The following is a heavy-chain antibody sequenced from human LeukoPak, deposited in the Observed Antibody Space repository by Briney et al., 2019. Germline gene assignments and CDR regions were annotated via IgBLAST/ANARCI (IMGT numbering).Heavy chain of an antibody. J-gene: IGHJ4*02. V-gene: IGHV1-2*02. Sequence: GASVKVSCQASGYTFSGYYTHWVRQAPGQGLAWMGWINPYSGDTTYAQKFQGRLTLTRDTSISTAYMEVSRLKSDDTAVYYCARTNGGYEYNWGQGTRVIVSS. CDR3: ARTNGGYEYN. CDR2: INPYSGDT. CDR1: GYTFSGYY. D-gene: IGHD5-12*01.